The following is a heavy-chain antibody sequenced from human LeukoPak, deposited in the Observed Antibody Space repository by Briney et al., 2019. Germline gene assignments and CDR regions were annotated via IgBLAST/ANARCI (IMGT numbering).Heavy chain of an antibody. CDR1: GYTFTSYG. J-gene: IGHJ5*02. CDR2: IIPIFDTG. CDR3: AITYYYGSGSDQGWWFDP. D-gene: IGHD3-10*01. V-gene: IGHV1-69*13. Sequence: SVKVSCKASGYTFTSYGISWVRQAPGQGLEWMGGIIPIFDTGNYAQKFQGRVTITADESTSTAYMELSSLRSEDTAVYYCAITYYYGSGSDQGWWFDPWGQGTLVTVSS.